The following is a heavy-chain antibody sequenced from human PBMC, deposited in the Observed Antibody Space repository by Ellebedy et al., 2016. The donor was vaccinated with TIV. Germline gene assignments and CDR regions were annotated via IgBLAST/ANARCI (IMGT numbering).Heavy chain of an antibody. J-gene: IGHJ4*02. Sequence: GESLKISCATSGFSFSTYWMHWVRQVPGKGLVWVSRIKSDGSRTNYADAVKGRFTISRDNAKNTLYLEMNSLRGEDTAVYYCVRGPGSSWYDYWGQGTLVTVSS. V-gene: IGHV3-74*01. CDR2: IKSDGSRT. CDR1: GFSFSTYW. D-gene: IGHD6-13*01. CDR3: VRGPGSSWYDY.